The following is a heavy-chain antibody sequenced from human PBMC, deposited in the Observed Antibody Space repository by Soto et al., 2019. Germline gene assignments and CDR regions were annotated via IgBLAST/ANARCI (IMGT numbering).Heavy chain of an antibody. CDR3: TTSKIVLAGPRTP. D-gene: IGHD2-21*01. CDR2: IKSKTDGGTT. J-gene: IGHJ4*02. Sequence: GGSLRLSCAASGFTFSNAWMNWVRQAPGKGLEWVGRIKSKTDGGTTDYAVPVKGRFTISRDDSKNTLYLQMNSLETEDTAVYYCTTSKIVLAGPRTPWGQGTLVTVSS. V-gene: IGHV3-15*07. CDR1: GFTFSNAW.